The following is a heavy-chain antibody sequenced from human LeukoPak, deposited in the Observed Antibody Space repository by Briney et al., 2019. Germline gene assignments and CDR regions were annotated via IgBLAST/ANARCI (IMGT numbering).Heavy chain of an antibody. V-gene: IGHV3-9*01. Sequence: PGGSLRLSCAASGFTFDDYAMHWVRQAPGKGLEWVSGISWNSGSIGYADSVKGRFTISRDNAKNSLYLQMNSLRAEDTALYYCAKSSGPTNWFDPWGQGTLVTVSS. CDR2: ISWNSGSI. D-gene: IGHD6-6*01. CDR3: AKSSGPTNWFDP. J-gene: IGHJ5*02. CDR1: GFTFDDYA.